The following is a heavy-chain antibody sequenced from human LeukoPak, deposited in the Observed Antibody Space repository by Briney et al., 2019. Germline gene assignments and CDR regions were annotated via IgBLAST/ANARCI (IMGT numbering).Heavy chain of an antibody. Sequence: SETLSLTCAVSGGSISSGGYYWSWIRQHPGKGLEWIGYIYYSGSTYYNPSLESRVAISVDTSKNQFSLKLSSVTAADTAVYYCARAYGDYGPRGFDYWGQGTLVTVSS. J-gene: IGHJ4*02. D-gene: IGHD4-17*01. CDR2: IYYSGST. CDR3: ARAYGDYGPRGFDY. CDR1: GGSISSGGYY. V-gene: IGHV4-31*11.